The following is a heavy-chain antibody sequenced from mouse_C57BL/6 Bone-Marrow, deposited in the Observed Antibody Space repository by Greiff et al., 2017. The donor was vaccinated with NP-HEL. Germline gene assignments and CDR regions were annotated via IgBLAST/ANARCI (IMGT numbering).Heavy chain of an antibody. Sequence: VQLQQPGAELVMPGASVKLSCKASGYTFTSYWMHWVKQRPGQGLEWIGEIDPSDSYTNYNQKFKGKSTLTVDKSSSTAYMQLSSLTSEDSAVYYCAREGYYYTYFDYWGQGTTLTFSS. CDR2: IDPSDSYT. CDR1: GYTFTSYW. V-gene: IGHV1-69*01. CDR3: AREGYYYTYFDY. J-gene: IGHJ2*01. D-gene: IGHD1-1*01.